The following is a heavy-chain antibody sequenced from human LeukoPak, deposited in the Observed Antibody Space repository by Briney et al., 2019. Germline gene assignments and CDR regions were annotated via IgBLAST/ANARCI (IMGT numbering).Heavy chain of an antibody. J-gene: IGHJ4*02. V-gene: IGHV3-7*01. CDR1: GFTFSNYW. CDR3: ARSRSGYYEDY. CDR2: IKEDGSEK. Sequence: GGSLRLSCAASGFTFSNYWMTWVRQAPGKGLEWVANIKEDGSEKYYVDSVKGRFTISRDNAKNSLSLQLNSLSAEDTAVYYCARSRSGYYEDYWGQGTLVTVSS. D-gene: IGHD5-12*01.